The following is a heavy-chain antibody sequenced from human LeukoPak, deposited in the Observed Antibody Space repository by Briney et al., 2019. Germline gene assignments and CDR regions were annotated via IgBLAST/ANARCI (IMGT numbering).Heavy chain of an antibody. CDR3: ARDSARGNSGYDFDY. J-gene: IGHJ4*02. CDR2: IYSGGST. CDR1: GFTVSSNY. V-gene: IGHV3-53*01. D-gene: IGHD5-12*01. Sequence: GGSLRLSCAASGFTVSSNYMSSVRQAPGRGLEWVSVIYSGGSTYYADSVKGRFTISRDKSKNTLYLQMNSLRAEDTAVYYCARDSARGNSGYDFDYWGQGTLVTVSS.